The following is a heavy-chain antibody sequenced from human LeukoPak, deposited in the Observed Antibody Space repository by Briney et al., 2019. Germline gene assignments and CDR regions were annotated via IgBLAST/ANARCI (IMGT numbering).Heavy chain of an antibody. CDR1: GFTFSSYA. D-gene: IGHD2-2*02. CDR2: ISCRGGST. CDR3: AKDGIGYCSSTSCYTNYYYYYGMDV. Sequence: GGSVRLSCAASGFTFSSYAMSWVRQAPGKALEGVSAISCRGGSTYYADSVKDRLTISRHNSKNTLHLQMNSLRADDTAVYYCAKDGIGYCSSTSCYTNYYYYYGMDVWGQGTTVTDPS. V-gene: IGHV3-23*01. J-gene: IGHJ6*02.